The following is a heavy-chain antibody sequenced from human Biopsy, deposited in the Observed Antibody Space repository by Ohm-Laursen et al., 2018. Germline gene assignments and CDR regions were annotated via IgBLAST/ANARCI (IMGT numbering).Heavy chain of an antibody. V-gene: IGHV4-31*03. D-gene: IGHD4-17*01. J-gene: IGHJ4*02. CDR3: ARGRSDYPPTF. CDR1: GASIGSNDYY. Sequence: SQTLSLTCTVSGASIGSNDYYWTWIRQRPGKGLEWAGHISYSGSTYYNPSLKSRVTISVDKSKNQFSLNLNSVTAADTAMYFCARGRSDYPPTFWGQGTLVTVSS. CDR2: ISYSGST.